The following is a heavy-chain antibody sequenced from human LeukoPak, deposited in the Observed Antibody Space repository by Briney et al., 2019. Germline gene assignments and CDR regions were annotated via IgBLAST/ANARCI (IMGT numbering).Heavy chain of an antibody. CDR3: AKDHAGSGRAFEY. CDR2: MSSDGINS. V-gene: IGHV3-30*04. CDR1: GFTFRTSG. J-gene: IGHJ4*02. D-gene: IGHD3-10*01. Sequence: GTSLRLSCATSGFTFRTSGVHWVRQAPGKGLEWVSLMSSDGINSYYADSVKGRFTISRDSSKDILYLKMNSLRAEDTAIYYCAKDHAGSGRAFEYWGEGTLVTVSS.